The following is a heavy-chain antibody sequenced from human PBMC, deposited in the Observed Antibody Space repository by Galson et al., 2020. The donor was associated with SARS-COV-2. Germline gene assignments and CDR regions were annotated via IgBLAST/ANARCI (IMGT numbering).Heavy chain of an antibody. V-gene: IGHV3-73*01. CDR1: GFTFSGSA. CDR2: IRSKANSYAT. Sequence: GESLKISCAASGFTFSGSAMHWVRQASGKGLEWVGRIRSKANSYATAYAASVKGRFTISRDDSKNTAYLQMNSLKTEDTAVYYCTRSFDGVYDFWSGYWPGYYYYGMDVWGQGTTVTVSS. J-gene: IGHJ6*02. CDR3: TRSFDGVYDFWSGYWPGYYYYGMDV. D-gene: IGHD3-3*01.